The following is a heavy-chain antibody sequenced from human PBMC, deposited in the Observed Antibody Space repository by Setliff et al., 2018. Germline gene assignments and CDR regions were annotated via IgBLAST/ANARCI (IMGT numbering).Heavy chain of an antibody. Sequence: SETLSLTCTVSGGSISNYYWSWFRQPPGKGLEWIGYIYTSGSSYYSPSLKSRVTIPVDTSKNQFSLKLSSVTAADTAVYYCLRIRLVPHGHSWGQGTLVTVSS. D-gene: IGHD2-15*01. CDR1: GGSISNYY. V-gene: IGHV4-4*08. CDR3: LRIRLVPHGHS. J-gene: IGHJ4*02. CDR2: IYTSGSS.